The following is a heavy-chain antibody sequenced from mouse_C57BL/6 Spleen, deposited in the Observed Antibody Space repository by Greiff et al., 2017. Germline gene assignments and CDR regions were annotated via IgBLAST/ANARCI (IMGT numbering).Heavy chain of an antibody. V-gene: IGHV1-62-2*01. CDR1: GYTFTEYT. CDR2: FYPGSGSI. D-gene: IGHD2-1*01. Sequence: QVHVKQSGAELVKPGASVKLSCKASGYTFTEYTIHWVKQRSGQGLEWIGWFYPGSGSIKYNEKFKDKATLTADKSSSTVYMELSRLTSEDSAVYFCARHEDGGIYYGNYRAWFAYWGQGTLVTVSA. J-gene: IGHJ3*01. CDR3: ARHEDGGIYYGNYRAWFAY.